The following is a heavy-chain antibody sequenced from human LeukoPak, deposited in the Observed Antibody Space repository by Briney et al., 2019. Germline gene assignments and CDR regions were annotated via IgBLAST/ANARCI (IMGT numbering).Heavy chain of an antibody. CDR3: AKVRLLGALDDAFDI. Sequence: GGSLRLSCAASGFTLYHYGMSWVRQAPGKRLEWVSSIHGGDSSGVTTFYADSVKGRFTISRDNSKNTLYLQMNSLRPEDTAVYYCAKVRLLGALDDAFDIWGQGTMVTVSS. CDR2: IHGGDSSGVTT. CDR1: GFTLYHYG. V-gene: IGHV3-23*01. D-gene: IGHD3-16*01. J-gene: IGHJ3*02.